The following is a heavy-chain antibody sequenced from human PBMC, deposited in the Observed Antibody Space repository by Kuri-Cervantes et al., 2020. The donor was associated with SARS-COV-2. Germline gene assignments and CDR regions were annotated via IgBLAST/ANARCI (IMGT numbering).Heavy chain of an antibody. CDR1: GFTFSSYG. CDR2: ISGSGVGT. CDR3: AKVGLSFDC. Sequence: GESLKISCAASGFTFSSYGMHWVRQAPGKGLEWVSSISGSGVGTYYADSVKGRFTISRDNSKNTLYLQMNSLRAEDSALYYCAKVGLSFDCWGQGTLVTVSS. V-gene: IGHV3-23*01. J-gene: IGHJ4*02. D-gene: IGHD2/OR15-2a*01.